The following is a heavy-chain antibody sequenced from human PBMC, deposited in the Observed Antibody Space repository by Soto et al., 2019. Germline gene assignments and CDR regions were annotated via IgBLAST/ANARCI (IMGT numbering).Heavy chain of an antibody. CDR3: ARARIVAAGTIFDY. CDR1: GYSITGGYY. Sequence: SETLSLTCAVSGYSITGGYYCGRFRQPPVKGLEWIGSIYHSGHTYYNPSLSSRFTISIDTSKSHFSLKVSSVSAADTAVYFCARARIVAAGTIFDYWGQGTLVTVYS. V-gene: IGHV4-38-2*01. J-gene: IGHJ4*02. D-gene: IGHD6-13*01. CDR2: IYHSGHT.